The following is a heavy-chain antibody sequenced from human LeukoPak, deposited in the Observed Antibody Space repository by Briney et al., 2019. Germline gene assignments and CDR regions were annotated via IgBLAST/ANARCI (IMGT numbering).Heavy chain of an antibody. J-gene: IGHJ4*02. V-gene: IGHV5-10-1*01. CDR2: IDPSDSYT. CDR1: GYPFTTSW. Sequence: GESLKISCQGFGYPFTTSWIGWVRQLPGKGLEWMGRIDPSDSYTDYSPSFQGHVTISADKSISTAYLQWSSLKASDTAMYYCARATAVVSFDYWGQGTLVTVSS. D-gene: IGHD5-18*01. CDR3: ARATAVVSFDY.